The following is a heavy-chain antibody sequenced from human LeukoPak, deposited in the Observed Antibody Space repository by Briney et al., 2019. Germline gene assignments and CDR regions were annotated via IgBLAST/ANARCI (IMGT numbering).Heavy chain of an antibody. D-gene: IGHD5-24*01. CDR2: FTKSGDQT. V-gene: IGHV3-23*01. CDR1: GIIFSNSA. Sequence: GGSLRLSCVPSGIIFSNSALNWSLQAPGKGLEGVSTFTKSGDQTHYADSVKGRFTISRDISKNTLYLQMNSLRAEDTAVYHCVKSAGKDGYRDVFDIWGQGTVVTVSS. J-gene: IGHJ3*02. CDR3: VKSAGKDGYRDVFDI.